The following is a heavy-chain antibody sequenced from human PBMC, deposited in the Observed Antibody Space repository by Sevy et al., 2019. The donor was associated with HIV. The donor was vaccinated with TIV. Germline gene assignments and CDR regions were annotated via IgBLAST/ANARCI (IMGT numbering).Heavy chain of an antibody. CDR1: GGSISSYY. CDR2: IYYSGST. V-gene: IGHV4-59*01. CDR3: ARYNLHCCGGSCYRVVTYNWFDP. Sequence: SETLSLTCTVSGGSISSYYWSWIRQPPGKGLEWIGYIYYSGSTNYNPSLKSLITISVDTSKNQFSRKLSSVTAADTAVYYCARYNLHCCGGSCYRVVTYNWFDPWGQGTLVTVSS. J-gene: IGHJ5*02. D-gene: IGHD2-15*01.